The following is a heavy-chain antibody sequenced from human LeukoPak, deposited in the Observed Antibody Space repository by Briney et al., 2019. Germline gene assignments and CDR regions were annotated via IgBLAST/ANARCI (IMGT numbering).Heavy chain of an antibody. J-gene: IGHJ4*02. Sequence: SVKVSCKASGGTFSSYAISWVRQAPGQGLEWMGGIIPIFGTANYAQKFQGRVTITADESTSTAYMELSSLRSEDTAVYYCAGEDRQYDYVWGSYRYFYWGQGTLVTVSS. CDR1: GGTFSSYA. D-gene: IGHD3-16*02. CDR2: IIPIFGTA. CDR3: AGEDRQYDYVWGSYRYFY. V-gene: IGHV1-69*13.